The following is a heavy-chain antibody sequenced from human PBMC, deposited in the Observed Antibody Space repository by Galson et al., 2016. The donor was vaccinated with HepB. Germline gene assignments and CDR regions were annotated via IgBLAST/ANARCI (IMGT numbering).Heavy chain of an antibody. CDR2: ISGSGGST. V-gene: IGHV3-23*01. Sequence: SLRLSCAASGFTFNYYGMNWVRQAPGKGLEWVSTISGSGGSTYYADSVKGRFTISRDNSKNTLYLQMNSLRVEDTAVYYCAKDRGGVRKVHGTSNWFDPWGQGTLVTVSS. D-gene: IGHD3-10*01. J-gene: IGHJ5*02. CDR3: AKDRGGVRKVHGTSNWFDP. CDR1: GFTFNYYG.